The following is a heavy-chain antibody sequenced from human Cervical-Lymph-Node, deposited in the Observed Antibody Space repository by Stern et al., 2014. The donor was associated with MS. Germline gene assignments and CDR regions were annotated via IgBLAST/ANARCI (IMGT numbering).Heavy chain of an antibody. CDR1: GFTFSSYS. D-gene: IGHD3-22*01. CDR2: ISYDGSNK. J-gene: IGHJ4*02. V-gene: IGHV3-30*18. Sequence: QLEESGGGVFQPGRSLRLSCAASGFTFSSYSMHWGRQAPGKGLAWAAVISYDGSNKYYADSVKGLFTISRDNSKNTLYLQMNSLRAEDTAVYYCAKDPDRCYDSSGYFPVLYWGQGTLVTVSS. CDR3: AKDPDRCYDSSGYFPVLY.